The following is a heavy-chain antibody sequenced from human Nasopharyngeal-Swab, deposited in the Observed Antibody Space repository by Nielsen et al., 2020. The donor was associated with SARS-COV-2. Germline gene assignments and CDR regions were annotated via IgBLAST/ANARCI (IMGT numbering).Heavy chain of an antibody. Sequence: SETLSLTCAVSGGSISSSNWWSWVRQPPGKGLEWIGEIYHSGSTNYNPSLKSRVTISVDKSKNQFSLKLSSVTAADTAVYYCARMTDGSPTNWFDPWGQGTLVTVSS. CDR2: IYHSGST. V-gene: IGHV4-4*02. CDR1: GGSISSSNW. CDR3: ARMTDGSPTNWFDP. D-gene: IGHD6-13*01. J-gene: IGHJ5*02.